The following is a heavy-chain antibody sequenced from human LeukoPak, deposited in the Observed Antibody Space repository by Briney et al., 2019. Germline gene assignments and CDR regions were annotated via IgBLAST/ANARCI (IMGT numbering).Heavy chain of an antibody. J-gene: IGHJ4*02. CDR2: FDPEDGET. CDR3: ATGLVGFDY. Sequence: GASVKVSCKASGYTFTSYGVSWVRQAPGKGLEWMGGFDPEDGETIYAQMFQGRVTMTEDTSTDTAYMELSSLRSEDTAVYYCATGLVGFDYWGQGTLVTVSS. V-gene: IGHV1-24*01. D-gene: IGHD2-21*01. CDR1: GYTFTSYG.